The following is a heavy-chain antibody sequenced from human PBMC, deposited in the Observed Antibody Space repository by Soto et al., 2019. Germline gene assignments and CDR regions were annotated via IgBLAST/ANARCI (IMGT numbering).Heavy chain of an antibody. D-gene: IGHD5-12*01. CDR2: ISSSGSTI. CDR1: GFTFSSYS. J-gene: IGHJ4*02. Sequence: GGSLRLSCAASGFTFSSYSMNWVRQAPGKGLEWVSYISSSGSTIYYADSVKGRFTISRDNAKNSLYLQMNSLRAEDTAVYYCARAALIVATIKPFDYWGQGTLVTVSS. CDR3: ARAALIVATIKPFDY. V-gene: IGHV3-48*04.